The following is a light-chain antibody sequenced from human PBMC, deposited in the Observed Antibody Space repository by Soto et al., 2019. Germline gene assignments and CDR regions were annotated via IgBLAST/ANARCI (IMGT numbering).Light chain of an antibody. CDR2: GAS. CDR3: QQYGSSPLFT. J-gene: IGKJ3*01. Sequence: EIVLTQSPGTLSLSPGERATLSCRASQSVSSTYLAWYQQKPGQAPRLLIYGASSRATGISDRFSGSGSGTDFTLTISRLEPEDVAVYYCQQYGSSPLFTFGPGTKVDIK. CDR1: QSVSSTY. V-gene: IGKV3-20*01.